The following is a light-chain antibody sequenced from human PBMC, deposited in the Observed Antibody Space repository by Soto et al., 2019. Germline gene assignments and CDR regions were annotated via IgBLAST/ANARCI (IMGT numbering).Light chain of an antibody. CDR3: QQYNSWPLT. CDR2: DAS. CDR1: QTVTNK. J-gene: IGKJ4*01. V-gene: IGKV3-15*01. Sequence: EIVMTQSPATVSASPGERVVISCRATQTVTNKLAWYQQKPGQAPRLLIYDASIMDTGIPARFSGSGSGTEFTLTISSLQSEDFVLYYCQQYNSWPLTFGGGTKVEIK.